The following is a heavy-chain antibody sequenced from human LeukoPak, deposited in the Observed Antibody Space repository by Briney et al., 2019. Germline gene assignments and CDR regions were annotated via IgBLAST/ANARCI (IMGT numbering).Heavy chain of an antibody. Sequence: GRSLRLSCAASGFSSYGMHWVRQAPGKGLEWVAVIWYDESNKYYADSVKGRFTISRDNSKNTLYLQMNSLRAEDTAVYYCARDGFSSSWYGRALDYWGQGTLVTVSS. V-gene: IGHV3-33*01. CDR1: GFSSYG. CDR3: ARDGFSSSWYGRALDY. CDR2: IWYDESNK. J-gene: IGHJ4*02. D-gene: IGHD6-13*01.